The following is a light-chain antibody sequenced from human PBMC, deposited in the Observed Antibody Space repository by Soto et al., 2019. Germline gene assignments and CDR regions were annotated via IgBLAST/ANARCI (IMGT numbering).Light chain of an antibody. Sequence: DIQMTQSPSSLSSSAGDRVTITCRAIQSISSYLNWYQQQPGKAPKLLISTASPLESGVPSRFRGSGSGTHFTLTISSLQPEDYATYYCQQSYSTPQTFGQGTKVDIK. CDR2: TAS. CDR1: QSISSY. V-gene: IGKV1-39*01. J-gene: IGKJ1*01. CDR3: QQSYSTPQT.